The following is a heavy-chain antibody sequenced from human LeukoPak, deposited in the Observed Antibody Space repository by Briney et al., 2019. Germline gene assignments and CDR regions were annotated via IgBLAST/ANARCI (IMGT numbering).Heavy chain of an antibody. V-gene: IGHV5-10-1*01. CDR3: AIDPYYYDGSGSVDY. CDR2: IDPSDSYT. D-gene: IGHD3-22*01. CDR1: GYSFTSYW. J-gene: IGHJ4*02. Sequence: GESLKISCKASGYSFTSYWITWVRQMPGKGLEWLGRIDPSDSYTDYSPSFQGHVTISADKSISTAYLQWSSLKASDTAMYYCAIDPYYYDGSGSVDYWGQGTLVTVSS.